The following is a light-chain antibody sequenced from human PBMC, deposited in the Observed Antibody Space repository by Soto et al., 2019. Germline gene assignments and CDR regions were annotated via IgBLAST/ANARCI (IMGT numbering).Light chain of an antibody. J-gene: IGKJ1*01. CDR2: AAS. CDR3: QQSYSTPPT. Sequence: DIQMTQSPSSLSASLGDRVTITCRASQSVSSYLNWYQQKPGKAPKLPIYAASSLQSGVPSRFSGSGSGTDFTLTISSLQPEDFATYYCQQSYSTPPTFGQGTKVDIK. CDR1: QSVSSY. V-gene: IGKV1-39*01.